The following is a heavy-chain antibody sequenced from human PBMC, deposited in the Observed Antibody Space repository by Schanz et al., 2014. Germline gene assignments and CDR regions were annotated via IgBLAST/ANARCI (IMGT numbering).Heavy chain of an antibody. Sequence: QVQLVQSGAELKKPGASVKVSCKASGYTFSSHGIHWLRQAPGQSLEWMGWINTGSGDTKYSQNCQGRVTITRDTSASTAYMELSSLRSEDTAVYSCARGIGGYGANNYFDYWGQGTLVTVSS. V-gene: IGHV1-3*04. D-gene: IGHD5-12*01. CDR3: ARGIGGYGANNYFDY. CDR2: INTGSGDT. J-gene: IGHJ4*02. CDR1: GYTFSSHG.